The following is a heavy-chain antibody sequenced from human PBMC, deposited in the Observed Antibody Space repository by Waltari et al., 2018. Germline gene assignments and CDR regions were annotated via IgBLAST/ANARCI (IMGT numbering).Heavy chain of an antibody. D-gene: IGHD2-15*01. CDR1: GDSMISNYW. V-gene: IGHV4-4*02. CDR3: ARDRGRGLYLDS. CDR2: VHRSGKA. Sequence: QLQLQESGLGLVTPSGTLSLTCAVSGDSMISNYWWKWVRQSPGKGLEWIGQVHRSGKANYHPSFASRVTVSLDTANYQFSLKMTSATAADTAIYFCARDRGRGLYLDSWGPGTLVTVSP. J-gene: IGHJ4*02.